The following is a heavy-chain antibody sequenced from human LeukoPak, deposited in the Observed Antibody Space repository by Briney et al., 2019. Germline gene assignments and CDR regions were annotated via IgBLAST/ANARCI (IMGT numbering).Heavy chain of an antibody. Sequence: PSETLSLTCAVYGGSFSGYYWSWIRQPPGKGLEWIGEINHSGSTNYNPSLKSRVTISVDTSKNQFSLKLSSVTAADTAVYYCARDASRSGPYDYWGQGTLVTVSS. CDR2: INHSGST. D-gene: IGHD3-16*01. J-gene: IGHJ4*02. CDR3: ARDASRSGPYDY. V-gene: IGHV4-34*09. CDR1: GGSFSGYY.